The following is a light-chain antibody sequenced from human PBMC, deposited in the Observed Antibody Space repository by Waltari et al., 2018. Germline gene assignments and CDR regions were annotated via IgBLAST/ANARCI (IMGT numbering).Light chain of an antibody. CDR1: SNNVGNFTL. CDR2: EVT. V-gene: IGLV2-23*02. Sequence: QSALTQPASVSGSPGESTTISCTGPSNNVGNFTLVSWYQQHPDKAPKLIIFEVTKRPSRVSNRFSGSKSGNTASLTISGLQAEDEADYYCCSYAGTTSIYVFGSGTKVTVL. CDR3: CSYAGTTSIYV. J-gene: IGLJ1*01.